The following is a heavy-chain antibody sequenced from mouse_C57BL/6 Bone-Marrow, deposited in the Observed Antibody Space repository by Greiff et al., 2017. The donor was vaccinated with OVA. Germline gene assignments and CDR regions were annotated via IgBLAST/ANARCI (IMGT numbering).Heavy chain of an antibody. V-gene: IGHV3-6*01. D-gene: IGHD4-1*01. J-gene: IGHJ1*03. Sequence: EVKLLESGPGLVKPSQSLSLTCSVTGYSITRGYYWNWIRQFPGNKLEWMGYISYDGSNNYNPSLKNRISITRDTSKNQFFLKLNSVTTEDTATYYCARENWEWYFDVWGTGTTVTVSS. CDR3: ARENWEWYFDV. CDR1: GYSITRGYY. CDR2: ISYDGSN.